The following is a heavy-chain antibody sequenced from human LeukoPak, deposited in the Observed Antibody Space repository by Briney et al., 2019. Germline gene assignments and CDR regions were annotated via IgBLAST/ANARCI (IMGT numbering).Heavy chain of an antibody. CDR1: GSSISSSSYY. V-gene: IGHV4-39*07. Sequence: SETLSLTGTVSGSSISSSSYYWGWIRQPPGKGLEWIGSIYYSGSTYYNPSLKSRVTISVDTSKNQFSLKLSSVTAADTAVYYCARDREVDGTINWGQGTLVTVSS. D-gene: IGHD6-19*01. J-gene: IGHJ4*02. CDR3: ARDREVDGTIN. CDR2: IYYSGST.